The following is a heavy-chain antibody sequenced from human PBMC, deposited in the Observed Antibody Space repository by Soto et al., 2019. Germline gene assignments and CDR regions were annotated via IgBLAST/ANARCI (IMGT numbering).Heavy chain of an antibody. J-gene: IGHJ6*02. CDR3: AREDDGGDRDYYGLDV. V-gene: IGHV4-30-4*01. D-gene: IGHD2-21*02. Sequence: QVQLQESGPGLVRPSQTLSLTCTVSGGSISSEYYHWTWIRQAPGKGLEWIGYIHYSGSVHYNPSRQSRLTMSVDTSKNLFTLKRSSVTAADTAVYFCAREDDGGDRDYYGLDVWGQGTTVTVSS. CDR2: IHYSGSV. CDR1: GGSISSEYYH.